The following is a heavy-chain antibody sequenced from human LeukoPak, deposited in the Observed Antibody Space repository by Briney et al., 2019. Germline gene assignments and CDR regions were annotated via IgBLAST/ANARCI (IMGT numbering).Heavy chain of an antibody. CDR2: INSGGYT. V-gene: IGHV3-23*01. D-gene: IGHD4-17*01. CDR3: AKDLTVTTLGYFDY. Sequence: QPGGSLRLSCAASGFTFSSYATSWVRQAPGKGLEWVSGINSGGYTFYADSVKGRFTISRDSSKNTLYLQMNSLRAEDTAVYYCAKDLTVTTLGYFDYWGQGTLVTVSS. J-gene: IGHJ4*02. CDR1: GFTFSSYA.